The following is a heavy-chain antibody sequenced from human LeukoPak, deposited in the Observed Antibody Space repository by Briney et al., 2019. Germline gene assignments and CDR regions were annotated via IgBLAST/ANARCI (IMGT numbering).Heavy chain of an antibody. D-gene: IGHD7-27*01. Sequence: GALRLSCAASGFTFSTYSMKWVRQAPGKGLEWVSYISSSSSTIYYADSVRGRFTISRDDGKNSLYLQMNSLRAEDTAVYYCARDNWGTDYWGQGILVTLSS. J-gene: IGHJ4*01. CDR1: GFTFSTYS. V-gene: IGHV3-48*04. CDR3: ARDNWGTDY. CDR2: ISSSSSTI.